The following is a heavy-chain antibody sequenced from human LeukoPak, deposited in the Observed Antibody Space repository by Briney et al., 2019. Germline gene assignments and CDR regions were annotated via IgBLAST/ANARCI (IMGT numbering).Heavy chain of an antibody. V-gene: IGHV1-46*01. D-gene: IGHD2-15*01. CDR1: GYTFTSYY. CDR2: INPSGGST. J-gene: IGHJ4*02. Sequence: ASVKVSCKASGYTFTSYYMHWVRQAPGQGLEWMGIINPSGGSTSYAQKFQGRVTMTRDTSTSTVYMELSSLRSEDAAVYYCARGQDCSGGSCYNFDYWGQGTLVTVSS. CDR3: ARGQDCSGGSCYNFDY.